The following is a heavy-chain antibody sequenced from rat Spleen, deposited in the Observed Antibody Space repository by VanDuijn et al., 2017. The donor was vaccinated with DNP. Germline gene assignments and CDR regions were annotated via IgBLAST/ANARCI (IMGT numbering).Heavy chain of an antibody. CDR1: GFTFSDYA. J-gene: IGHJ2*01. CDR3: AKITTDY. CDR2: INTDGGST. D-gene: IGHD1-10*01. V-gene: IGHV5-58*01. Sequence: EVQLVESGGGLVQPGRSLKLSCAASGFTFSDYAMAWVRQAPGKGLEWVASINTDGGSTYYTDSVKGRFTISRDNAENTVYLQMNSLRSEDTATYYCAKITTDYWGQGVMVTVSS.